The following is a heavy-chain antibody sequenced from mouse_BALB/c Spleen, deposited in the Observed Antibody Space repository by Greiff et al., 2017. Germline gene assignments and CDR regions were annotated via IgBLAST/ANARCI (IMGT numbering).Heavy chain of an antibody. D-gene: IGHD2-4*01. CDR1: GYTFTSYW. CDR2: INPSNGRT. J-gene: IGHJ3*01. V-gene: IGHV1S81*02. Sequence: VQLQQSGAELVKPGASVKLSCKASGYTFTSYWMHWVKQRPGQGLEWIGEINPSNGRTNYNEKFKSKATLTVDKSSSTAYMQLSSLTSEDSAVYYRASSTMIKGFAYWGQGTLVTVSA. CDR3: ASSTMIKGFAY.